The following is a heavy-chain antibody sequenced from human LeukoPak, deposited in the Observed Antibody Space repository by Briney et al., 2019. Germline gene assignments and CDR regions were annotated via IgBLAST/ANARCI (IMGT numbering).Heavy chain of an antibody. Sequence: SETLSLTCTVSGGSISSSSYYWGWIRQPPGKGLEWIGCIYYSVSAYYNPSLKSRVTIAVDTSKNQFSLKLSSVTAADTAVYYCARHPYDILTGSINWFDPWGQGTLVTVSS. J-gene: IGHJ5*02. CDR2: IYYSVSA. V-gene: IGHV4-39*01. CDR3: ARHPYDILTGSINWFDP. CDR1: GGSISSSSYY. D-gene: IGHD3-9*01.